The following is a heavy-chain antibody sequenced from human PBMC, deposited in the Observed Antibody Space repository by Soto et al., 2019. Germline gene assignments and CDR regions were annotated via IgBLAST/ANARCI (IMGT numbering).Heavy chain of an antibody. D-gene: IGHD6-19*01. J-gene: IGHJ4*02. CDR1: GGSISSSSYY. CDR3: ARSISVAMDF. CDR2: IYYSGTT. V-gene: IGHV4-39*01. Sequence: SETLSLTCTVSGGSISSSSYYLGWIRQPPGKGLEWIGSIYYSGTTYYNPSLKSRVTISVDTSKNQFSLKLSSVTAADTAVYYCARSISVAMDFWGQGSLVTVSS.